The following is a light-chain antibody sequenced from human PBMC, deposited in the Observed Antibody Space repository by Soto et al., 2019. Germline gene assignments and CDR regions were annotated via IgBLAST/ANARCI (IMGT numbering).Light chain of an antibody. CDR2: LNN. J-gene: IGLJ3*02. CDR1: SSNIGAGYD. V-gene: IGLV1-40*01. CDR3: FLSYSGTNWV. Sequence: QSVLTQPPSVSGAPGQTVTISCSGDSSNIGAGYDVHWYQHLPGAAPKLLIYLNNKRPSGVPARFSGSRSGSSASLAITGLQAEDEGDYYCFLSYSGTNWVFGGGTKLTVL.